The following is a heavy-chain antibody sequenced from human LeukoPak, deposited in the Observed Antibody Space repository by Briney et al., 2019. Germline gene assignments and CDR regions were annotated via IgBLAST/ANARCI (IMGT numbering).Heavy chain of an antibody. J-gene: IGHJ4*02. CDR3: ARDGYFDY. CDR2: ISGNNDNT. CDR1: GYTFTGYG. V-gene: IGHV1-18*01. Sequence: ASVKVSCKASGYTFTGYGIGWVRQAPGQGLEWMGWISGNNDNTNYAQKIQGRVTMTTDTSTSTAYMELRSLRSDDTAVYYCARDGYFDYWGQGTLVTVSS.